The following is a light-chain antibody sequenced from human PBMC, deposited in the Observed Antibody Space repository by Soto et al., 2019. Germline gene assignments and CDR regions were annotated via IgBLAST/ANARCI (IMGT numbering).Light chain of an antibody. Sequence: EVVLTQSPGTLSLSPGEGATLSCRASHNISSTYLAWYQQKPGQAPRLLIYGASSRATGIPDRFSGSGSGTDFTHTVSRLEPEDFAVFYCQHYGSSMYTFGQGTRLDIK. CDR3: QHYGSSMYT. CDR2: GAS. V-gene: IGKV3-20*01. J-gene: IGKJ2*01. CDR1: HNISSTY.